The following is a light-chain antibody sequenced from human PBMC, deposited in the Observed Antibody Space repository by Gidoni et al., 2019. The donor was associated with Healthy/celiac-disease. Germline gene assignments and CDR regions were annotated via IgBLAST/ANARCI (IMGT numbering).Light chain of an antibody. CDR3: QQSYSTPWT. CDR2: DAS. J-gene: IGKJ1*01. V-gene: IGKV1-39*01. CDR1: QSISSY. Sequence: DIQMTQSPSSLSASVGDRVTITCRASQSISSYLNWYQQKPGKAPKLLIYDASSWQSGVPSRLSGSGSGTDFTLTISSLQPEDFATYYCQQSYSTPWTFGQGTKVEIK.